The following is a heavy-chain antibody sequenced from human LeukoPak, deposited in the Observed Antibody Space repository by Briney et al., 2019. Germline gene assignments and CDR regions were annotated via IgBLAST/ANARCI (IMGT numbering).Heavy chain of an antibody. J-gene: IGHJ6*03. CDR2: ISSDSSDI. Sequence: GGSLRLSCVASGFTFSYYNMNWVRQTPGKGLELVSSISSDSSDIYYADSVKGRFTISRDNSKNMLSLQMNSLRAEDTAVYYFAKGIGLASGDSYSYYYYMDVWGKGTTVTISS. CDR1: GFTFSYYN. V-gene: IGHV3-21*04. CDR3: AKGIGLASGDSYSYYYYMDV. D-gene: IGHD3-10*01.